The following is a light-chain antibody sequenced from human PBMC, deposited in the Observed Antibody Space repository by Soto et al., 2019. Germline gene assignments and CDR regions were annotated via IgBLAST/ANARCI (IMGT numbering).Light chain of an antibody. Sequence: QSVLTQPASVSGSPGQSITISCTGTSTDIGGYTFVSWYQQHPGKGPKLLIYEVSNRPSGVSNRFSGSKAGNTASLTISGLQAEDQADYCCSSYTSSRTVMFGGGTQLTVL. CDR2: EVS. CDR3: SSYTSSRTVM. J-gene: IGLJ3*02. V-gene: IGLV2-14*01. CDR1: STDIGGYTF.